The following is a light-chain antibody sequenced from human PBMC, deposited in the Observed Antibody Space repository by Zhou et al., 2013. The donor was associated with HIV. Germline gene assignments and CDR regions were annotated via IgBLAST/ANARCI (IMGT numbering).Light chain of an antibody. J-gene: IGKJ3*01. CDR1: QSLLHSNGYNY. V-gene: IGKV2-28*01. CDR3: MQALQTPTT. Sequence: DIVMTQSPLSLPVTPGEPASISCRSSQSLLHSNGYNYLDWYLQKPGQSPQLLIYLGSNRASGVPDRFSASGSGTDYTLKISRVEAEDVGVYYCMQALQTPTTFGPGTKVDIK. CDR2: LGS.